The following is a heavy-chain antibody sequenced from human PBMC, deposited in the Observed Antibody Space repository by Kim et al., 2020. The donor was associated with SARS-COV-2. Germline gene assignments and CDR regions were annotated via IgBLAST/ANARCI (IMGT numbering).Heavy chain of an antibody. V-gene: IGHV1-2*06. CDR3: ARGYYDSSLEDY. CDR2: NNPNSGGT. Sequence: ASVKVSCKASGYTFTGYYMHWVRQAPGQGLEWIGRNNPNSGGTNYAQKFQGRVTMTRDTSISTAYMELSRLRSDDTAVYYCARGYYDSSLEDYWGQGTLVTVSS. J-gene: IGHJ4*02. CDR1: GYTFTGYY. D-gene: IGHD3-22*01.